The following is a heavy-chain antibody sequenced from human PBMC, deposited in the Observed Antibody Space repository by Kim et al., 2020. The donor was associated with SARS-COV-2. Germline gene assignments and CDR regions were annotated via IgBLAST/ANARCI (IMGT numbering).Heavy chain of an antibody. Sequence: GGSLRLSCAASGFTFGGHDMHWVRQGSGKGLEWVSAIGTAGETFYSGSVKGRFIISRENGRKSLFRQMDSQKVGDTAVYYCARGRHQWPGVDVWGEGTTVAVSA. V-gene: IGHV3-13*04. J-gene: IGHJ6*04. D-gene: IGHD2-8*01. CDR1: GFTFGGHD. CDR3: ARGRHQWPGVDV. CDR2: IGTAGET.